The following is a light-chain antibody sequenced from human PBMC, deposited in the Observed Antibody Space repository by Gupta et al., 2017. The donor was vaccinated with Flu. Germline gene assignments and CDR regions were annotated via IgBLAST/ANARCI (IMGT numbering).Light chain of an antibody. CDR1: TTNLVVYNY. CDR3: TSYTTFSTYV. V-gene: IGLV2-14*03. Sequence: SITISCSGDTTNLVVYNYVSWYQHHPGTAPKLIISDVSNRPSGVSTRFSGSKSGNTASLTISGLQAEDEADYYCTSYTTFSTYVFGAGTKVTVL. J-gene: IGLJ1*01. CDR2: DVS.